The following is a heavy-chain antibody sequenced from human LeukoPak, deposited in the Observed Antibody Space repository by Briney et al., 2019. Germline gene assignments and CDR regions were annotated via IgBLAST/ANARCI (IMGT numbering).Heavy chain of an antibody. V-gene: IGHV4-59*01. CDR3: ATGWVVLDH. Sequence: SETLSLTCIVSGGSISTYYWSWIRQPPGKGLEWIGYMFYSGSISYNPSLKSRVTISVDTSKNQFSLKLSSVTAADTAVYYCATGWVVLDHWGQGTLVTVSS. D-gene: IGHD2-15*01. J-gene: IGHJ4*02. CDR1: GGSISTYY. CDR2: MFYSGSI.